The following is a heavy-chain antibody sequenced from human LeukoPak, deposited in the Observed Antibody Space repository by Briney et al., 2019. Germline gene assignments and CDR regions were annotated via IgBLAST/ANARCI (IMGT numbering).Heavy chain of an antibody. D-gene: IGHD6-13*01. CDR2: ISSSGSTI. V-gene: IGHV3-48*03. CDR1: GFTFSSYE. Sequence: PGGSLRLSCAASGFTFSSYEMNWVRQAPGKGLEWVPYISSSGSTIYYADSVKGRFTISRDNAKNSLYLQMNSLRAEDTAVYYCFSSSWPFDYWGQGTLVTVSS. J-gene: IGHJ4*02. CDR3: FSSSWPFDY.